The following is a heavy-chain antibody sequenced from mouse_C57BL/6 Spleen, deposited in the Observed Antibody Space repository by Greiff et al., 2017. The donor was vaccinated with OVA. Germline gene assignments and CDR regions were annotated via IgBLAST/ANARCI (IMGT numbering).Heavy chain of an antibody. Sequence: QVQLQQSGPELVKPGASVKISCKASGYAFSSSWMNWVKQRPGKGLEWIGRIYPGDGDTNYNGKFKGKATLTADKSSSTDYMQLSSLTAEDSAVYCCATTVVATNGYFDVWGTGTTVTVSA. CDR1: GYAFSSSW. CDR2: IYPGDGDT. J-gene: IGHJ1*03. V-gene: IGHV1-82*01. D-gene: IGHD1-1*01. CDR3: ATTVVATNGYFDV.